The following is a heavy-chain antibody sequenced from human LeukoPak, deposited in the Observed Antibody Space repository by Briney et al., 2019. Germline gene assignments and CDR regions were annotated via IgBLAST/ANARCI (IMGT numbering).Heavy chain of an antibody. CDR2: INPSGGST. CDR3: AREVATNHFDY. V-gene: IGHV1-46*01. J-gene: IGHJ4*02. D-gene: IGHD5-12*01. CDR1: GYTFTGYY. Sequence: GASVKVSCKASGYTFTGYYMHWVRQAPGQGLEWMGIINPSGGSTSYAQKFQGRVTMTRDTSTSTVYMELSSLRSEDTAVYYCAREVATNHFDYWGQGTLVTVSS.